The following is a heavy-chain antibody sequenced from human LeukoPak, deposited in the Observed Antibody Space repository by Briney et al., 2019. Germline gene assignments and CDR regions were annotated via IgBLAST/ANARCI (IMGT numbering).Heavy chain of an antibody. CDR2: INSAGDSI. CDR3: ASERLSCGGDCLDD. D-gene: IGHD2-21*02. CDR1: GFIFSGYE. J-gene: IGHJ4*02. Sequence: PGGSLRLSCAASGFIFSGYEMNWVRQAPGKGLEWVSYINSAGDSIYYADSVKGRFTISRDNAENSLILQMNSLRAEDTALYYCASERLSCGGDCLDDWGQGTLVTVSS. V-gene: IGHV3-48*03.